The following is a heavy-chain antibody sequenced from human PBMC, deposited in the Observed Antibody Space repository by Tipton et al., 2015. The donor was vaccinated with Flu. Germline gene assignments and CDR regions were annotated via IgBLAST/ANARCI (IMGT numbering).Heavy chain of an antibody. CDR2: TSYDGSDQ. V-gene: IGHV3-30*04. J-gene: IGHJ4*02. Sequence: SLRLSCAASGFTFSRSAMHWVRQTPGKGLEWLAITSYDGSDQFYAESVKGRFTISRDNSRNTLNLQMNSLRPEDTAVYFCAKDKPYTGGYWGQGTLVTVSS. D-gene: IGHD3-16*01. CDR1: GFTFSRSA. CDR3: AKDKPYTGGY.